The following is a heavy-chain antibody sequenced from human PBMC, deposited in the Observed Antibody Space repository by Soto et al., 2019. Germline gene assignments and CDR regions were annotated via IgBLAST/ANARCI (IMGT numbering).Heavy chain of an antibody. Sequence: ASVKVSCKASGYTFTSYAMHWVRQAPGQRLEWMGWINAGNGNTKYSQKFQGRVTITRDTSASIAYMELSSLRSEDTAVYYCARELGGLWFGEFSDPHFDYWGQGTLVTVSS. CDR3: ARELGGLWFGEFSDPHFDY. CDR1: GYTFTSYA. D-gene: IGHD3-10*01. CDR2: INAGNGNT. J-gene: IGHJ4*02. V-gene: IGHV1-3*01.